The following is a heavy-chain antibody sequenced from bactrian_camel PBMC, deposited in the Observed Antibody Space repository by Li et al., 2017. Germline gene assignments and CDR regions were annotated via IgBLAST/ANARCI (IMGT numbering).Heavy chain of an antibody. CDR3: AAEIPYGVPGQTLHT. V-gene: IGHV3-2*01. Sequence: VQLVESGGGLVQPGGSLTLSCDASGFTFSTYYMSWVRQAPGKGLEWVSSVYTGGSSAFYSDSVKGRFASSKDNAKNTLYLQMNSLKPEDTAVYFCAAEIPYGVPGQTLHTGARGPRSPSP. J-gene: IGHJ6*01. D-gene: IGHD6*01. CDR1: GFTFSTYY. CDR2: VYTGGSSA.